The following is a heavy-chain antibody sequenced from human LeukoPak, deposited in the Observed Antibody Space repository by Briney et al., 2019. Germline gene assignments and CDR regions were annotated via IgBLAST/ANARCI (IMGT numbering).Heavy chain of an antibody. J-gene: IGHJ4*02. Sequence: GGSLRLSCAASGFTFSSYWMHWVRQAPGKGLVWVSRINTDGSSTSYAHSVKGRFTISRDNAKNTLYLQMNSLRAEDTAVYYCARLDWNDLYYFDYWGQGTLVTVSS. CDR3: ARLDWNDLYYFDY. D-gene: IGHD1-1*01. CDR1: GFTFSSYW. V-gene: IGHV3-74*01. CDR2: INTDGSST.